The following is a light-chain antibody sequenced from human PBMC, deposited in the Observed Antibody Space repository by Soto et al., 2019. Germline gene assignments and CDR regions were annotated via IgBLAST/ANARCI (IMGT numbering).Light chain of an antibody. V-gene: IGKV3D-15*03. J-gene: IGKJ1*01. CDR2: GSS. CDR1: QTISSN. Sequence: EILMTQSPATLSVSPGERVILSCRASQTISSNLAWYQQKPGHAPRLLIYGSSIRATSISARFSGSGSGTEFNLTISILQSEDLAVYYCQQYTNSPRAFGQATKVQIK. CDR3: QQYTNSPRA.